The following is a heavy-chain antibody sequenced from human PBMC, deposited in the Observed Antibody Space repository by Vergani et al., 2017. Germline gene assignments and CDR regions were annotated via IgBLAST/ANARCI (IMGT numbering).Heavy chain of an antibody. CDR2: IYWNDER. CDR3: AHEPDSCLRLGARWDYFDH. V-gene: IGHV2-5*01. J-gene: IGHJ4*02. CDR1: GFSLDTSGVG. D-gene: IGHD4-23*01. Sequence: QITLKESGPTLVKPTQTLTLTCTVSGFSLDTSGVGVAWIRQPPGKALECLGLIYWNDERRYSPSLSDRLTIIRDTSKNEVVLTMTNMDPADTATSYCAHEPDSCLRLGARWDYFDHWGQGTLVTVSS.